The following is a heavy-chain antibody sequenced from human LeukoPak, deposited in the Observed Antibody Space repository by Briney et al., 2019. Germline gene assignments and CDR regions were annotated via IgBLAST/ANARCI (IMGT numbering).Heavy chain of an antibody. D-gene: IGHD5-18*01. CDR2: IYYSGST. CDR1: GGSISSSSYY. J-gene: IGHJ4*02. CDR3: ARVWAMHRGGYSYGSPLYFDY. Sequence: SETLSLTCTVSGGSISSSSYYWGWIRQPPGKGLEWIGGIYYSGSTYYNPSLKSRVTISVDTSKNQFSLKLSSVTAADTAVYYCARVWAMHRGGYSYGSPLYFDYWGQGTLVTVSS. V-gene: IGHV4-39*07.